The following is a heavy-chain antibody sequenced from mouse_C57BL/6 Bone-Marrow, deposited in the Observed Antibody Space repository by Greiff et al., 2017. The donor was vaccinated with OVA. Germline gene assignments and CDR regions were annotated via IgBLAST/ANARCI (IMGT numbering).Heavy chain of an antibody. V-gene: IGHV1-69*01. D-gene: IGHD1-3*01. CDR3: AREGLKYYFDY. CDR1: GYTFTSYW. Sequence: VQLQQPGAELVMPGASVKLSCKASGYTFTSYWMHWVKQRPGQGLEWIGEIDPSDSYTNYNQKFKGKSTLTVDKSSSTAYMQLSSLTSEDSAVYYCAREGLKYYFDYWGHGTTLTVSS. CDR2: IDPSDSYT. J-gene: IGHJ2*01.